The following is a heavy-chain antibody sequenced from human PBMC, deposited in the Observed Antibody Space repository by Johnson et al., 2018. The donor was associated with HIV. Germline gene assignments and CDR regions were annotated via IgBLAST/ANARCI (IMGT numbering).Heavy chain of an antibody. CDR3: ARDTSIAAARAFDI. Sequence: VQLVESGGGVVQPGESLRLSCRTFGFTFSYHGMHWVRQAPGKGLEWVAVISYDGSNKYYADSVKGRFTISRDNSKNTLYLQMNSLRAEDTAVYYCARDTSIAAARAFDIWGQGTMVTVSS. CDR1: GFTFSYHG. J-gene: IGHJ3*02. CDR2: ISYDGSNK. V-gene: IGHV3-30*03. D-gene: IGHD6-6*01.